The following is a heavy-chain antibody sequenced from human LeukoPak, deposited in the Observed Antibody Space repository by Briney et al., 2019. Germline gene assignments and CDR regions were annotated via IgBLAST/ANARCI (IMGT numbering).Heavy chain of an antibody. CDR3: ARGILTGLDYSDY. V-gene: IGHV4-59*01. CDR2: VHYSGST. Sequence: SETLSLTCTVSGDSISNYYWSWIRQPPGEGLEWIGCVHYSGSTNYNPSLKSRVTISVDTSKNQFSLKLSSVTAADTAVYYCARGILTGLDYSDYWGEGTLVAVSS. D-gene: IGHD3-9*01. J-gene: IGHJ4*02. CDR1: GDSISNYY.